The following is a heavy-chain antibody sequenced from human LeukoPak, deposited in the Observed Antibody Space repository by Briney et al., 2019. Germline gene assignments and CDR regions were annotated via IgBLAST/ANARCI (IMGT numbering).Heavy chain of an antibody. D-gene: IGHD3-10*01. CDR3: AKVTYGSGTYGAFDS. Sequence: GGSLRLSCAASGFTFSSHGMSWVRQAPGKGLEWVSTISGSGDYTYYADSVKGRFTISRDNSKNALYLQMNSLRAEDTAVYYCAKVTYGSGTYGAFDSWGQGTLVTVSS. CDR2: ISGSGDYT. CDR1: GFTFSSHG. V-gene: IGHV3-23*01. J-gene: IGHJ4*02.